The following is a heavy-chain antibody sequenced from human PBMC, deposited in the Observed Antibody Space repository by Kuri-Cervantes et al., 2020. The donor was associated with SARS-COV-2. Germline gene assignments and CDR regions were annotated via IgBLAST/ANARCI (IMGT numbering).Heavy chain of an antibody. V-gene: IGHV3-15*01. J-gene: IGHJ6*03. CDR3: AREKVRDYDYVWGSYRHDGYYMDV. D-gene: IGHD3-16*02. Sequence: GESLKISCAASGFTFINAWMTWVRQAPGKGLEWVGRIKSNTYGGTTDYAEPVKGRFTISRDNSKNTLYLQMNSLRAEDTAVYYCAREKVRDYDYVWGSYRHDGYYMDVWGKGTTVTVSS. CDR1: GFTFINAW. CDR2: IKSNTYGGTT.